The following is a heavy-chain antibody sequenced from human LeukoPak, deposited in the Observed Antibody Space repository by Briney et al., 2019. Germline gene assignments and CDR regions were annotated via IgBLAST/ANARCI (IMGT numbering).Heavy chain of an antibody. Sequence: GGSLRLSCATSGFTFTNYAMNWVRQAPGKGLEWVSAVTGPGDTTYYADSVKGRFTVSRDNGKISLYLQMNSLRVEDSAIYYCARGYYDSGDYYQAFDSWGQGILVTVSS. D-gene: IGHD3-22*01. CDR3: ARGYYDSGDYYQAFDS. CDR1: GFTFTNYA. J-gene: IGHJ4*02. V-gene: IGHV3-48*03. CDR2: VTGPGDTT.